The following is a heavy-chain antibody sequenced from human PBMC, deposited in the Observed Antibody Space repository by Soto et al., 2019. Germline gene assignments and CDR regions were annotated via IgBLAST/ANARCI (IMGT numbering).Heavy chain of an antibody. Sequence: QVQLQESGPGLVQPSQTLSLTCTVSGGSISSGDYYWSWIRQPPGKGLEWIGYIYYSGSTYYNPSLKSRATISVDTSKNQFSLKLSSVTAADTAVYYCAREAVGATRWCDPWGQGTLVTVSS. CDR3: AREAVGATRWCDP. V-gene: IGHV4-30-4*01. D-gene: IGHD1-26*01. CDR1: GGSISSGDYY. J-gene: IGHJ5*02. CDR2: IYYSGST.